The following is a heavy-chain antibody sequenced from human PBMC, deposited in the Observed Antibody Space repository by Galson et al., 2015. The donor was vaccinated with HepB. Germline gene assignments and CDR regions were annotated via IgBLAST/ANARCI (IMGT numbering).Heavy chain of an antibody. D-gene: IGHD6-19*01. CDR2: IRGKASSHAT. J-gene: IGHJ4*02. Sequence: SLRLSCAASGFTFSGSAIHWVRQASGNGLEWVGRIRGKASSHATAYTASLKGRFTISRDDSKNTAYLHMNSLKTEDTAVYYCARLGDLSGYSSLWGQGTLVTVSS. CDR1: GFTFSGSA. CDR3: ARLGDLSGYSSL. V-gene: IGHV3-73*01.